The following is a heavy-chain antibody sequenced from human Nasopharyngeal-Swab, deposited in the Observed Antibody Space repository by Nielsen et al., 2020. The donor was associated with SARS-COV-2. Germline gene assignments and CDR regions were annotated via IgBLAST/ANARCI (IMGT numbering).Heavy chain of an antibody. CDR2: INYSGST. J-gene: IGHJ6*02. V-gene: IGHV4-34*01. D-gene: IGHD3-10*01. CDR3: ARETGSGSYFGMDV. Sequence: WIRQPPGKGLEWIGEINYSGSTNYNPALNSRLTISTDRSKNQFSLKMRSVTAADTSVYYCARETGSGSYFGMDVWGQGTTVTVSS.